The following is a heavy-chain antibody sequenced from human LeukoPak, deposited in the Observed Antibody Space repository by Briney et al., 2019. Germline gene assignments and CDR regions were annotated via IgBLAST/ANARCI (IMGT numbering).Heavy chain of an antibody. CDR1: GYTFTEYY. V-gene: IGHV1-2*02. J-gene: IGHJ4*02. CDR3: ARGRGYNYGYDY. D-gene: IGHD5-18*01. CDR2: INPNLCGS. Sequence: SVQVSCRASGYTFTEYYMLWVGQAPGQGIEWMGWINPNLCGSNYAQKFQGRVTMTMDTSISTAYMELSRLTSDDTAVYYCARGRGYNYGYDYWGQGTLVTVSS.